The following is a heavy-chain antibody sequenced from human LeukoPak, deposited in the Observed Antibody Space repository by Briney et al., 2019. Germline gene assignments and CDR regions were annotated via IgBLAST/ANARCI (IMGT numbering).Heavy chain of an antibody. D-gene: IGHD6-19*01. CDR3: ARGRGSYSSGWTRQLAAFDI. Sequence: GSLRLSCAASGFTFGTYGMNWVRQAPGQGLEWISYISSSSSAIHYADSVKGRSTISRDNAKNSLYLQVNSLRAEDTAVYYCARGRGSYSSGWTRQLAAFDIWGQGTMVTVSS. CDR1: GFTFGTYG. J-gene: IGHJ3*02. CDR2: ISSSSSAI. V-gene: IGHV3-48*04.